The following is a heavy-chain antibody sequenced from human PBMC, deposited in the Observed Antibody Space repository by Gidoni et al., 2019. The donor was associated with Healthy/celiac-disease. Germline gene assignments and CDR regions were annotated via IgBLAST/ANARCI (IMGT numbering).Heavy chain of an antibody. CDR1: GGSISSGGYD. Sequence: QVQLQESGPGLVKPAQTLSRTCTVSGGSISSGGYDWSWIRQHPGKGLEWIGYIYYSGSTYYNPSLKSRVTISVDTSTNQFSLKLSSVTAAYTAVYYCAIDRGITMVRGGVPYGMDVWGQGTTVTVSS. J-gene: IGHJ6*02. CDR2: IYYSGST. D-gene: IGHD3-10*01. V-gene: IGHV4-31*03. CDR3: AIDRGITMVRGGVPYGMDV.